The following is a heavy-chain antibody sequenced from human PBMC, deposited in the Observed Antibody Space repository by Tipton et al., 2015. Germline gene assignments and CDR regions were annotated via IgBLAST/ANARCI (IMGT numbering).Heavy chain of an antibody. Sequence: QVQLVQSGAEVRKPGSSVKVSCKASGGTLSNYVISWVRQAPGQGLEWMGGIIPFFGTTNYAQKFQGRVTISADESTSTAYMELSSLRSEDTAVFYCARGKRDYGGASGAFDIWGQGTMVTVSS. CDR2: IIPFFGTT. J-gene: IGHJ3*02. CDR3: ARGKRDYGGASGAFDI. CDR1: GGTLSNYV. D-gene: IGHD4-23*01. V-gene: IGHV1-69*01.